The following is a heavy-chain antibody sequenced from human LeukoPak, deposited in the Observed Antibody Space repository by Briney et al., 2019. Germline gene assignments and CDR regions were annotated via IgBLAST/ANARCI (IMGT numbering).Heavy chain of an antibody. CDR1: GITFSSHA. CDR2: IRGNGATT. V-gene: IGHV3-23*01. Sequence: GGSLRLSCAVSGITFSSHAMTWVRQAPGKGLEWVAAIRGNGATTDYADSVKGRFTISRDNSRSTLYLQMNSLRAEDTAVYYCARAYHDSGCLIDYWGQGTLVTVSS. J-gene: IGHJ4*02. D-gene: IGHD6-19*01. CDR3: ARAYHDSGCLIDY.